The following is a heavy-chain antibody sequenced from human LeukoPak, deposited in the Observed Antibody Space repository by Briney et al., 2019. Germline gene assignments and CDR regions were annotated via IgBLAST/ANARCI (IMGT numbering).Heavy chain of an antibody. CDR3: ARDPLAMTTNYGMDV. V-gene: IGHV1-2*02. CDR2: INPNSGGT. J-gene: IGHJ6*02. Sequence: GASVKVSCKASGYTFTGYFIHWVRQAPGQGLEWMGWINPNSGGTNYAQKFQGRVTMIRDTSISTAYMELSRLRSDDTAVYYCARDPLAMTTNYGMDVWGQGTTVTVSS. D-gene: IGHD4-17*01. CDR1: GYTFTGYF.